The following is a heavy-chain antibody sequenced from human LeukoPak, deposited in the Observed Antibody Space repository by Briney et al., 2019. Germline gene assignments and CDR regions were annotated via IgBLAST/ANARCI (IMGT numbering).Heavy chain of an antibody. J-gene: IGHJ4*02. CDR1: RGSFRSYF. D-gene: IGHD1-26*01. Sequence: PSETLSLTCTVYRGSFRSYFWTWIRQPPGKGLEWIGEINYGGITNYNPSLKSRVTISLDASKNQVSLELSSVTAADAAVYYCASHSRHSGSSDYWGQGSLVTVSS. CDR3: ASHSRHSGSSDY. CDR2: INYGGIT. V-gene: IGHV4-34*01.